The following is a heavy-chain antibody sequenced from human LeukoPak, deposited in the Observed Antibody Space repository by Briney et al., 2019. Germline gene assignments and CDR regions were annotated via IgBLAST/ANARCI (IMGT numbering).Heavy chain of an antibody. V-gene: IGHV1-18*01. CDR2: ISAYNGNT. Sequence: ASVKVSCKASGYTFTSYGISWVRQAPGQGLEWMGWISAYNGNTNYAQKLQGRVTMTTDTSTSTAYMELRSLRSDDTAVYYCARRERDILTGLYYFDYWGQGTLVTVSS. CDR3: ARRERDILTGLYYFDY. J-gene: IGHJ4*02. CDR1: GYTFTSYG. D-gene: IGHD3-9*01.